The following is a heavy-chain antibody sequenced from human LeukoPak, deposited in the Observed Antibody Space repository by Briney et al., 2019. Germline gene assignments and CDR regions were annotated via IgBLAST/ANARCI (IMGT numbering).Heavy chain of an antibody. CDR1: GFTFSSYA. CDR3: ANGVWGRHPDAFDI. V-gene: IGHV3-30-3*01. J-gene: IGHJ3*02. D-gene: IGHD3-16*01. Sequence: SLRLSCAASGFTFSSYAMHWVRQAPGKGLEWVAVISYDGSNKYYADSVKGRFTISRDNSKNTLYLQMNSLRAEDTAVYYCANGVWGRHPDAFDIWGQGTMVTVSS. CDR2: ISYDGSNK.